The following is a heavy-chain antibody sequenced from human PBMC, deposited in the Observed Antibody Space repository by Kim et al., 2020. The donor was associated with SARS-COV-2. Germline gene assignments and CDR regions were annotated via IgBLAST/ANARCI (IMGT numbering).Heavy chain of an antibody. J-gene: IGHJ3*02. CDR3: ATERGDNAFDI. Sequence: ENAAKGRFRISRDNSKNTLYRQMNSLRPEDTALYYCATERGDNAFDIWGQGTMVTVSS. V-gene: IGHV3-30*01.